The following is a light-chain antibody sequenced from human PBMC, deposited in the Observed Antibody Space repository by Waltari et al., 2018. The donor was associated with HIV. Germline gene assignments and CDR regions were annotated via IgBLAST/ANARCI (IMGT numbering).Light chain of an antibody. CDR3: ATWDDSLSGSV. Sequence: QSVLTQPHSAPGTPRQRVPITRSACSTKRGTTYLYLYQHLPGTAPKLLIYRNNQRPSGVPDRFSGSKSGTSASLAISGLRSEDEADYYCATWDDSLSGSVFGGGTKLTVL. V-gene: IGLV1-47*01. CDR2: RNN. J-gene: IGLJ2*01. CDR1: STKRGTTY.